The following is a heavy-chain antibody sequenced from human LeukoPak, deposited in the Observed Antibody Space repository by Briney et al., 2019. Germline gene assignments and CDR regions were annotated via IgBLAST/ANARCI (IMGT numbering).Heavy chain of an antibody. CDR1: GFTFSTYA. J-gene: IGHJ4*02. CDR3: AKARGRITGTMFDY. CDR2: ISGSGNSA. D-gene: IGHD1-7*01. V-gene: IGHV3-23*01. Sequence: PGGSLRLSCAASGFTFSTYAMSWVRQAPGKGLEWVSGISGSGNSAYYADFVKGRFTISRDNSKNTLYLQMNSLRAEDTAVYYCAKARGRITGTMFDYWGQGTLVTVSS.